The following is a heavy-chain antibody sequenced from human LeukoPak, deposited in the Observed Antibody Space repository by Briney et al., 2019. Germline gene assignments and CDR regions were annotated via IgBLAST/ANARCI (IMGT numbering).Heavy chain of an antibody. V-gene: IGHV4-31*03. CDR2: IYYSGST. CDR3: ASGRMDWFDP. J-gene: IGHJ5*02. CDR1: GGSISSGGYY. D-gene: IGHD1-14*01. Sequence: SQTLSLTCTVSGGSISSGGYYWSWIRQHPGKGLEWIGYIYYSGSTYYNPSLKSRVTVSLDTSKNQFSLKLSSVTAADTAVYYCASGRMDWFDPWGQGTLVTVSS.